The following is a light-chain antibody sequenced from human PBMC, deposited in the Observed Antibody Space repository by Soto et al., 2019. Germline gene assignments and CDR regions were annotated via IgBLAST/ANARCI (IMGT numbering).Light chain of an antibody. CDR1: QSVSSSY. Sequence: EIVLTQSPDTLSLSPGERATLSCRASQSVSSSYLAWYQQKPGQAPRPLIYGASSRAIGIPDRFSGSGSGTDFTLTISRLEPEDFAVYYCQQYGSSPWTFGQGTKV. V-gene: IGKV3-20*01. CDR3: QQYGSSPWT. CDR2: GAS. J-gene: IGKJ1*01.